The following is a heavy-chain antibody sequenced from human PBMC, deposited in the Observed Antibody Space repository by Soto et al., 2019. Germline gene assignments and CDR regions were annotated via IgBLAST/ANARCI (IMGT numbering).Heavy chain of an antibody. D-gene: IGHD2-21*02. Sequence: ASVKVSCKASGYTFTGYYMHWVRQAPGQGLEWMGWINPNSGGTNYAQKFQGRVTMTRDTSISTAYMELSRLRSDDTAVYYCARDLDEYCGGDCCADYGMHVWGPGTTVAVYS. CDR3: ARDLDEYCGGDCCADYGMHV. CDR1: GYTFTGYY. CDR2: INPNSGGT. V-gene: IGHV1-2*02. J-gene: IGHJ6*02.